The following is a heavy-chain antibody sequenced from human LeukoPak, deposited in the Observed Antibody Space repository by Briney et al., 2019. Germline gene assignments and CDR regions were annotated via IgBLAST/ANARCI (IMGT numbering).Heavy chain of an antibody. CDR3: ARDSFGSSRPSEY. D-gene: IGHD2-2*01. Sequence: GASVKVSCKASGYTFTSYAMHWVRQAPGQRLEWMGWINAGNGNTKYSQKLQGRVAITRDTSANTAYMELSSLRSEDTAVYYCARDSFGSSRPSEYWGQGTLVTVSS. CDR1: GYTFTSYA. V-gene: IGHV1-3*01. J-gene: IGHJ4*02. CDR2: INAGNGNT.